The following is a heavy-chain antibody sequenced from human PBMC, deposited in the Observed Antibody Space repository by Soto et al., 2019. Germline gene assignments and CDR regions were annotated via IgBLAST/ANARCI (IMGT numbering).Heavy chain of an antibody. CDR2: IFSSGST. CDR1: GGSISNYY. Sequence: SETLSLTCTVSGGSISNYYWSWIRQPPGKGLEWIAYIFSSGSTKYNPSPKSRVTISVDTSKNQFSLKVTSVTAADTAVYYCARSYGGDWAHEYWGQGTLVTVSS. CDR3: ARSYGGDWAHEY. D-gene: IGHD2-21*02. V-gene: IGHV4-59*08. J-gene: IGHJ4*02.